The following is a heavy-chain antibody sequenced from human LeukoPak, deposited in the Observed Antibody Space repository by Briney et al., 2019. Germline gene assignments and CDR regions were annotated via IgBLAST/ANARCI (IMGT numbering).Heavy chain of an antibody. D-gene: IGHD6-19*01. CDR2: IYSGGST. J-gene: IGHJ4*02. Sequence: GGFLRLSCAASGFTVSSNYMSWVRQAPGKGLEWVSVIYSGGSTYYADSVKGRFTISRDNSKNTLYLQMNSLRAEDTAVYYCARGIAVAGTSGDYFDYWGQGTLVTVSS. V-gene: IGHV3-53*01. CDR3: ARGIAVAGTSGDYFDY. CDR1: GFTVSSNY.